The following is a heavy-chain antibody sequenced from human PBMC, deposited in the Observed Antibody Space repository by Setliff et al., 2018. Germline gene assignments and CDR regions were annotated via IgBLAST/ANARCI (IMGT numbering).Heavy chain of an antibody. J-gene: IGHJ6*03. CDR1: GGSISSYY. CDR3: ARSSYYASGNSHNYYMDV. D-gene: IGHD3-10*01. Sequence: SETLSLTCNVSGGSISSYYWTWIRQPPGKGLEWIGYFYHSGSTNYNPSLKGRVTMTSDTSRKQLSLKLTSVSATDTAIYYCARSSYYASGNSHNYYMDVWGKGTAVTVSS. CDR2: FYHSGST. V-gene: IGHV4-59*08.